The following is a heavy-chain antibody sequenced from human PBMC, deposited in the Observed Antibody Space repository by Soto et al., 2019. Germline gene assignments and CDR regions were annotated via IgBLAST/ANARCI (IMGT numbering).Heavy chain of an antibody. J-gene: IGHJ6*03. CDR1: GDSVTSAGYF. D-gene: IGHD3-10*01. V-gene: IGHV4-31*11. CDR2: IYYSGST. CDR3: ARLRGVRHYFYNYYMDV. Sequence: QVQLQESGPGLVKPSQTLSLSCAVSGDSVTSAGYFWSWIRHHPGKGLEWIGYIYYSGSTFYSPSLKSRISISLDTSKSLFSLKVRSVNAADTAIYYCARLRGVRHYFYNYYMDVWGKGTTVTVSS.